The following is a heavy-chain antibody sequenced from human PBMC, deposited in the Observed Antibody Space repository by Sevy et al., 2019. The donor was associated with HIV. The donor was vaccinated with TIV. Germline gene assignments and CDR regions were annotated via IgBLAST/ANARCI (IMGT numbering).Heavy chain of an antibody. V-gene: IGHV1-8*01. CDR1: GYTFTSYD. J-gene: IGHJ4*02. Sequence: ASVKVSCKASGYTFTSYDINWVRQATGQGLEWMGWMNPNSGNTGYAQKFQGRVTMTRNTSISTAYMELSSLRSEDTAVYYCARAPARYSGYVIHIVVTDPEYYFDYWGQGTLVTVSS. CDR3: ARAPARYSGYVIHIVVTDPEYYFDY. CDR2: MNPNSGNT. D-gene: IGHD5-12*01.